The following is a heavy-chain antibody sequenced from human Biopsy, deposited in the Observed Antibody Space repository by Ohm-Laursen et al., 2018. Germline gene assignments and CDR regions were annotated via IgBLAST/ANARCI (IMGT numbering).Heavy chain of an antibody. D-gene: IGHD3-10*01. V-gene: IGHV1-46*01. CDR1: GFSFTSYY. CDR2: INPSGSTT. CDR3: ARDRMTDVFGGPTRTDVFDS. J-gene: IGHJ4*02. Sequence: SVKVSCKVSGFSFTSYYMHWVRQAPGQGLEWMGMINPSGSTTSYPQIFQGRVTLTRDTSIGAVYIELRRLKSDDAAVYYCARDRMTDVFGGPTRTDVFDSWGQGTPVTVSS.